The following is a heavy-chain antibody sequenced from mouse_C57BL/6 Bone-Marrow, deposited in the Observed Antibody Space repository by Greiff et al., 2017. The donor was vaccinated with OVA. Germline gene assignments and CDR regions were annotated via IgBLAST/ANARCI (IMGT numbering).Heavy chain of an antibody. CDR1: GFTFSSYA. CDR2: ISSGGDYI. Sequence: EVMLVESGEGLVKPGGSLKLSCAASGFTFSSYAMSWVRQTPEKRLEWVAYISSGGDYIYYADTVKGRFTISRDHARNTLYLQMSSLKSEDTAMYYCTRGGDYDGEDYWGQGTSVTVSS. V-gene: IGHV5-9-1*02. D-gene: IGHD2-4*01. J-gene: IGHJ4*01. CDR3: TRGGDYDGEDY.